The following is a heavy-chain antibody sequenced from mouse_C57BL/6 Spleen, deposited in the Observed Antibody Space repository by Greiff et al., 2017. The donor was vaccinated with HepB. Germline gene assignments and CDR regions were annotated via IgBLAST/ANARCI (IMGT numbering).Heavy chain of an antibody. V-gene: IGHV5-17*01. D-gene: IGHD2-5*01. CDR3: ASTYYSNYGYFDY. CDR1: GFTFSDYG. CDR2: ISSGSSTI. Sequence: EVKVVESGGGLVKPGGSLKLSCAASGFTFSDYGMHWVRQAPEKGLEWVAYISSGSSTIYYADTVKGRFTISRDNAKNTLFLKMTSLRSEDTAMYYCASTYYSNYGYFDYWGQGTTLTVSS. J-gene: IGHJ2*01.